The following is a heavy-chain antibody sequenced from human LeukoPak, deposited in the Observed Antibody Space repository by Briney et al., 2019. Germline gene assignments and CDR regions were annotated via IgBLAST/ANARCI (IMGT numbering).Heavy chain of an antibody. J-gene: IGHJ5*02. V-gene: IGHV1-3*01. CDR2: INAGSGNT. D-gene: IGHD2-8*01. Sequence: ASVKVSCKASGYTFTSYGVHWVRQAPGQRLEWMGWINAGSGNTDYSQKFQGRVTITRDTSASTAYMELSSLRSEDTAVYYCARDRQYCTNGVCPTGWFDPWGQGTLVTVSS. CDR3: ARDRQYCTNGVCPTGWFDP. CDR1: GYTFTSYG.